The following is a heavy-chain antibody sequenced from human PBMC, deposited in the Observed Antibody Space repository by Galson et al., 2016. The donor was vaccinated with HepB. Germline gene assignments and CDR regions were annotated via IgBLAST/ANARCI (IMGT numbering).Heavy chain of an antibody. D-gene: IGHD2-21*01. J-gene: IGHJ4*02. CDR2: ISYDGSNK. Sequence: SLRLSCAASGFTFITYAMHWVRQAPGKGLEWVAVISYDGSNKYYADSVKGRFTISRDNSKNTLYLQMNSLRAEDTAVYYCARSRGDYYFDYWGQGTLVTVSS. CDR3: ARSRGDYYFDY. CDR1: GFTFITYA. V-gene: IGHV3-30-3*01.